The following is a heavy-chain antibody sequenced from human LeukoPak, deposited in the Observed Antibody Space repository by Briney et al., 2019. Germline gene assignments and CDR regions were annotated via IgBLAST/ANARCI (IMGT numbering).Heavy chain of an antibody. J-gene: IGHJ4*02. V-gene: IGHV4-59*01. D-gene: IGHD5-18*01. CDR3: ARDRYNYGLADYYFDY. Sequence: SETLSLTCTVPGVSISSYYWSWIRQPPGKGLEWIGYIYYSGSTNYNPSLKSRVTISVDTSKNQFSLKLSSVTAADTAVYYCARDRYNYGLADYYFDYWGQGTLVTVSS. CDR2: IYYSGST. CDR1: GVSISSYY.